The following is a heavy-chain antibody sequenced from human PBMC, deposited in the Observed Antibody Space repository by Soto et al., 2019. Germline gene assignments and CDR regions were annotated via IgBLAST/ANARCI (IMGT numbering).Heavy chain of an antibody. D-gene: IGHD6-25*01. CDR1: GGSFSGYY. V-gene: IGHV4-34*01. Sequence: QVQLQQWGAGLLKPSETLSLTCAVYGGSFSGYYWSWIRQPPGKGLEWIGEINHSGSTNYNPSLKSRVTISVDTSKNQFSLKLSSVTAADTAVYYCARRKDSSALFYYSSYMDVWGKGTTVTVSS. J-gene: IGHJ6*03. CDR2: INHSGST. CDR3: ARRKDSSALFYYSSYMDV.